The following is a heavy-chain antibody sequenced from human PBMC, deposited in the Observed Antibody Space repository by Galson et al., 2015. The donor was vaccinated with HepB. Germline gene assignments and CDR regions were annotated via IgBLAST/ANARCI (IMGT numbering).Heavy chain of an antibody. Sequence: SLRLSCAASGFTFSSYWMHWVRQAPGKGLVWVSRTNTDGSSTVYADSVKGRFTISRDNAENTLFLQMNSLRDEDTAVYYCARVVMGSNNAVDIWGQGTMASVSS. CDR2: TNTDGSST. CDR1: GFTFSSYW. CDR3: ARVVMGSNNAVDI. V-gene: IGHV3-74*01. D-gene: IGHD2-8*01. J-gene: IGHJ3*02.